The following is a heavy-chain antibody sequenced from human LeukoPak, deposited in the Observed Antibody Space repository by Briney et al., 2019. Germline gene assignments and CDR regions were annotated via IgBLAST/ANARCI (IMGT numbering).Heavy chain of an antibody. CDR1: RYTLTELS. D-gene: IGHD3-22*01. J-gene: IGHJ3*02. V-gene: IGHV1-24*01. CDR2: FDPGHGET. Sequence: GASVKVSCKVSRYTLTELSMHWVRQAPGKGLEWMGGFDPGHGETIYAQKFQGRVTMTEGTSTDTAYMELSSLRSEDTAVYYCATGRLYYDRRGYYENDAFDTWGQGTMVTVSS. CDR3: ATGRLYYDRRGYYENDAFDT.